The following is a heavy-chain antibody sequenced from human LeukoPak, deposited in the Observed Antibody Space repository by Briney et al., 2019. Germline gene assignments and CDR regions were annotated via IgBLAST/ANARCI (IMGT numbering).Heavy chain of an antibody. Sequence: GGSLRLSCAVSEFPFSVYEMNWVRQAPGKGLEWVSNIASSGTTIYYTDSVKGRFSISRDNAKSSLYLQMNSLSVEDTAVYYCALLAVASDFDYWGQGALVTVSS. V-gene: IGHV3-48*03. CDR2: IASSGTTI. D-gene: IGHD6-19*01. J-gene: IGHJ4*02. CDR3: ALLAVASDFDY. CDR1: EFPFSVYE.